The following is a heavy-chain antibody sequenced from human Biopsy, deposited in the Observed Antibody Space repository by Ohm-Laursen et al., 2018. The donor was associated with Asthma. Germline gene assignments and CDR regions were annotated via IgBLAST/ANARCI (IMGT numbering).Heavy chain of an antibody. CDR2: ISYGGSSI. CDR1: GFTFSDYD. J-gene: IGHJ4*02. V-gene: IGHV3-30-3*01. D-gene: IGHD6-19*01. CDR3: AREGVAGTHIED. Sequence: SLRLSCSASGFTFSDYDMHWVRQAPGKGLEWVAVISYGGSSIYYADSVKGRFTISRDNSKNTLSLQMNSLTAEDTAVYYCAREGVAGTHIEDWGQGTLVTVSS.